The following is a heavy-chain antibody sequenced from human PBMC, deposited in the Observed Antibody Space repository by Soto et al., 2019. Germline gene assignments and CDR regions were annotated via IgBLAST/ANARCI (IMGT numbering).Heavy chain of an antibody. J-gene: IGHJ6*02. CDR2: ISNDGSNK. D-gene: IGHD2-15*01. CDR3: GKDTLDCSGGDCPLYYSYGMDV. V-gene: IGHV3-30*18. CDR1: GFTFRSYG. Sequence: QVQLVESGGGVVQPGTSLRLSCAASGFTFRSYGMHWVRQAPGKGLEWLAVISNDGSNKYLADSVKGRLALSRDNSRNTLYLQINGLRVEDTAVYYCGKDTLDCSGGDCPLYYSYGMDVWGQGTTVTVSS.